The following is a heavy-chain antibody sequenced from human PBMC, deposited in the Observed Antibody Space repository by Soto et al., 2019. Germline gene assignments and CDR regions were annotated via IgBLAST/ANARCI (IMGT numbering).Heavy chain of an antibody. V-gene: IGHV4-30-4*01. Sequence: QVQLQESGPGLVKPSQTLSLTCTVSGGSISSGDYYWSWIRQPPGTGLEWIGYIYYSGSTYYNPSLKSRVTISVDTSKTPFSLKLSSVTAADTAVYYCARDIWDSSGYYPGGAFDIWGQGTMVTVSS. J-gene: IGHJ3*02. CDR3: ARDIWDSSGYYPGGAFDI. CDR1: GGSISSGDYY. D-gene: IGHD3-22*01. CDR2: IYYSGST.